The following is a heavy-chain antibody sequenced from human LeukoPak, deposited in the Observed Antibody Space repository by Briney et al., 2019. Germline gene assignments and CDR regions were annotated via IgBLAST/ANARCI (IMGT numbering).Heavy chain of an antibody. D-gene: IGHD1-14*01. CDR1: GFTFSSDA. J-gene: IGHJ5*02. V-gene: IGHV3-23*01. Sequence: GGSLRLSCAASGFTFSSDAMAWVRQAPGKGLEWVSSIDGSGGFTYYADSVKGRFTISRDNSKNTLYLQMNSLRAEDTAIYYCAKKPAGFDPWGQGTLVTVSS. CDR3: AKKPAGFDP. CDR2: IDGSGGFT.